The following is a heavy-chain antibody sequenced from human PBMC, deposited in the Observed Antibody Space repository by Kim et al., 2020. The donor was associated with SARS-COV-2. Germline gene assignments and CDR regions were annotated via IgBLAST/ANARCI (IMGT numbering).Heavy chain of an antibody. V-gene: IGHV4-59*01. J-gene: IGHJ6*02. CDR3: ARERGYVTHYYYYGMDV. Sequence: LKSRVTISVDTSKNQFSLKLSSVTAADTAVYYCARERGYVTHYYYYGMDVWGQGTTVTVSS. D-gene: IGHD5-12*01.